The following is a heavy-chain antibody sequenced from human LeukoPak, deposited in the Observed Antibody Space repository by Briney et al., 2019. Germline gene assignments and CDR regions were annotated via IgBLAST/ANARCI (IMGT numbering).Heavy chain of an antibody. CDR3: AKEQRIRHCSEGVCMEGYYFDY. V-gene: IGHV3-23*01. Sequence: GGSLRLSCTGSGFNFNMFAMNWVRQAPGQGLEWVSGLSRGGGTTNYADSVKGRFTISRDKSKNMVFLQMNSLRPGDTAVYYCAKEQRIRHCSEGVCMEGYYFDYWGQGSLVTVSS. CDR2: LSRGGGTT. J-gene: IGHJ4*02. D-gene: IGHD2-8*01. CDR1: GFNFNMFA.